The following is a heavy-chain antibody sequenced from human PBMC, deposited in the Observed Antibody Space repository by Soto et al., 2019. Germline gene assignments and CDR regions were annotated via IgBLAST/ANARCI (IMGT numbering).Heavy chain of an antibody. Sequence: EVQLVESGGGLVQPGGSLRLSCAASGFTFSSYSMNWVRQAPGKGLEWVSYISSSSSTIYYADSVKGRFTFSRDNAKNSLYLQMNSLRDEDTAVYYCARDQGIGDGYSSPVFDYWGQGTLVTVSS. CDR1: GFTFSSYS. CDR3: ARDQGIGDGYSSPVFDY. D-gene: IGHD4-4*01. V-gene: IGHV3-48*02. CDR2: ISSSSSTI. J-gene: IGHJ4*02.